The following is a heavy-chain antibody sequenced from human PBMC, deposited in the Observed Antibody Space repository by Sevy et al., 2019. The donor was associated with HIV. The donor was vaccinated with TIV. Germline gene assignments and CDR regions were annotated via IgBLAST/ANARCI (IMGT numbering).Heavy chain of an antibody. V-gene: IGHV3-30-3*01. CDR2: ISPDGGSI. Sequence: GGSLRLSCAASGFAFSDSNMHWVRQTPGKGLEWLAIISPDGGSIHYGDPVEGRFTISRDNSKNTLNLQMNSLRPEDTAVYYCARDWNWNFDFWGQGTMVTVSS. CDR1: GFAFSDSN. D-gene: IGHD1-1*01. J-gene: IGHJ4*02. CDR3: ARDWNWNFDF.